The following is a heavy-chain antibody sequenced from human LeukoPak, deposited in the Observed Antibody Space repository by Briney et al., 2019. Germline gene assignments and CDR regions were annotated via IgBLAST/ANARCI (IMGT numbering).Heavy chain of an antibody. CDR1: GFTFSSYG. V-gene: IGHV3-7*05. CDR3: ARTGGSGKYTYNFDY. J-gene: IGHJ4*02. Sequence: GRSLRLSCAASGFTFSSYGMHWVRQAPGKGLEWMANIKQDGSEKNYVDSVKGRFTISRDNAENSLYLHMNSLRAEDMAVYYCARTGGSGKYTYNFDYWGQGILVTVSS. CDR2: IKQDGSEK. D-gene: IGHD3-10*01.